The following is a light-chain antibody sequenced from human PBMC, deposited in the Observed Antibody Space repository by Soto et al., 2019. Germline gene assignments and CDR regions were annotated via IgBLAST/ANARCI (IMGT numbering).Light chain of an antibody. CDR3: ATWDDSRKGV. J-gene: IGLJ1*01. V-gene: IGLV1-44*01. CDR1: TSNIESHS. CDR2: TNN. Sequence: QSALTLPPSASGTPGQRIIISCSGSTSNIESHSVNWFQQVPGTAPKLLIITNNQRPSGVPDRFSGSKSGASASLAISGLQSEDEVTYYCATWDDSRKGVFGAGTKVTXL.